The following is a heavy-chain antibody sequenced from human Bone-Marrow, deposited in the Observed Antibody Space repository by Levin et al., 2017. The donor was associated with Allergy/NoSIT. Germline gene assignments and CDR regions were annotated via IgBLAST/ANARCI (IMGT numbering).Heavy chain of an antibody. J-gene: IGHJ3*02. D-gene: IGHD2-8*02. CDR2: MNPDNGRT. V-gene: IGHV1-2*06. Sequence: GASVKVSCKTSGYTFTDYYIHWVRQAPGEGLEWMGRMNPDNGRTDYAQNFQGRVTMTRDTSITTAYMELSRLRSDDTAVYFCTRDLVGYDAFDIWGQGTTVIVSS. CDR1: GYTFTDYY. CDR3: TRDLVGYDAFDI.